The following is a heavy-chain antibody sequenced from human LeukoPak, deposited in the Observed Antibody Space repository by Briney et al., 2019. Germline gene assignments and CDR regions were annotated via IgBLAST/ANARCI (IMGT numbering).Heavy chain of an antibody. CDR3: ARGEYYYDGGY. D-gene: IGHD3-22*01. CDR2: IKEDGSEK. V-gene: IGHV3-7*04. Sequence: ETLSLTCTVSGGSISSSSYYWGWVRQAPGKGLEWVANIKEDGSEKYFVDSVKGRFTISRDNAKNSLYLQMKSLRAEDTAVYYCARGEYYYDGGYWGQGTLVTVSS. J-gene: IGHJ4*02. CDR1: GGSISSSSYY.